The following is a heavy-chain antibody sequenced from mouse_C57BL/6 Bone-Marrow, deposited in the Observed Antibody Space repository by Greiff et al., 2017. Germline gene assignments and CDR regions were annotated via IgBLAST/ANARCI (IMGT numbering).Heavy chain of an antibody. Sequence: VKLQESGPELVKPGASVKLSCKASGYTFTSYDINWVQQRPGQGLEWIGWIYPRDGSTKYNEKFKGKATLTVDTSSSTAYMELHSLTSEDSAVYFCARDFYYDYDDYAMDYWGQGTSVTVSS. CDR1: GYTFTSYD. CDR3: ARDFYYDYDDYAMDY. V-gene: IGHV1-85*01. CDR2: IYPRDGST. J-gene: IGHJ4*01. D-gene: IGHD2-4*01.